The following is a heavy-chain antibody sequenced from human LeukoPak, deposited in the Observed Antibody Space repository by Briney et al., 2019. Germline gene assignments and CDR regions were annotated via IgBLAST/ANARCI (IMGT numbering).Heavy chain of an antibody. Sequence: SETLSLTCAVYGGSFSGYYWNWIRQPPGKGLEWIGEINHSGSTNYNPSLKSRVTISVDTSKNQFSLKLSSVTAADTAVYYCARWVLTGYYVDYWGQGTLVTVSS. CDR3: ARWVLTGYYVDY. J-gene: IGHJ4*02. V-gene: IGHV4-34*01. D-gene: IGHD3-9*01. CDR1: GGSFSGYY. CDR2: INHSGST.